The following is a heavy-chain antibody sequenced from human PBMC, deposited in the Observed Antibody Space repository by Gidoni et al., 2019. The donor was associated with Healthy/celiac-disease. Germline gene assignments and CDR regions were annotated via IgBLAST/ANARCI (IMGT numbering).Heavy chain of an antibody. D-gene: IGHD2-2*01. CDR3: AKDGASVGVVPAAAILNWFDP. Sequence: EVQLLESGGGLVQPGGSLRLSCAASGFPLSSYAMSWVRQAPGKGLEWVSSISGSGGYTYYAGSVKGRFTISRDNSKNTLYLQMNRLRAEDTAVYYCAKDGASVGVVPAAAILNWFDPWGQGTLVTVSS. CDR2: ISGSGGYT. V-gene: IGHV3-23*01. J-gene: IGHJ5*02. CDR1: GFPLSSYA.